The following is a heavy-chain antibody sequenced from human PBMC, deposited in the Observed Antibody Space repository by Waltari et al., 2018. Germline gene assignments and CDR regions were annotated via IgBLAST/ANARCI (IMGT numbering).Heavy chain of an antibody. CDR1: GFTFSDYW. D-gene: IGHD6-19*01. CDR3: ATNDGWSPGGNY. V-gene: IGHV3-7*01. J-gene: IGHJ4*02. CDR2: IQEDGGTK. Sequence: EVHLVESGGGLVQPGGSLRLSCVASGFTFSDYWMSWVRQAPGKGLEWLANIQEDGGTKNYVDSVKGRFTISRDNAKNSLYLQMNSLRAEDTAVYYCATNDGWSPGGNYWGQGTLVTVSS.